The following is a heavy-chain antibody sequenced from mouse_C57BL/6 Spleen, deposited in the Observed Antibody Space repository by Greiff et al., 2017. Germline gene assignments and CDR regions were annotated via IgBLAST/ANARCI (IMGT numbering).Heavy chain of an antibody. J-gene: IGHJ1*03. CDR2: IYPGGGYT. V-gene: IGHV1-63*01. CDR1: GYTFTNYW. D-gene: IGHD1-1*01. CDR3: ARGGYVSSGWYIDV. Sequence: QVQLQQSGAELVRPGTSVKMSCKASGYTFTNYWIGWAKQRPGYGLEWIGDIYPGGGYTNYNEKFKGKATLTADKSSSTASMQFSSLTSEDSAISYCARGGYVSSGWYIDVWGTGTTVTVSS.